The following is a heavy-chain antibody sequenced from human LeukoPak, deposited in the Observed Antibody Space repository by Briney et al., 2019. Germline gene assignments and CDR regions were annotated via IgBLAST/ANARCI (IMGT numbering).Heavy chain of an antibody. CDR3: ARGYSSSWLDY. V-gene: IGHV1-2*06. D-gene: IGHD6-13*01. J-gene: IGHJ4*02. Sequence: ASVKVSCKASGGTFSSYAISWVRQAPGQGLEWMGRINPNSGGTKYAQKFQGRVTMTTDTSINTAYLELSRLRSDDTAVYYCARGYSSSWLDYWGQGTLVTVSS. CDR1: GGTFSSYA. CDR2: INPNSGGT.